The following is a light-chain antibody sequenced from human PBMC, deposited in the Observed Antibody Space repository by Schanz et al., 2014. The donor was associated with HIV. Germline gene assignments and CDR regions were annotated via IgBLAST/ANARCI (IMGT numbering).Light chain of an antibody. J-gene: IGKJ1*01. V-gene: IGKV1-5*03. Sequence: DIQMTQSPSTLSASVGDRVTITCRASHNIGNWLTWYQQKPGKAPHPLIYQASTLMIGVTSRFSGSGSGTEVTLTFSSVQLDDFATYYYHEYDVSSCTFGLGTRV. CDR3: HEYDVSSCT. CDR2: QAS. CDR1: HNIGNW.